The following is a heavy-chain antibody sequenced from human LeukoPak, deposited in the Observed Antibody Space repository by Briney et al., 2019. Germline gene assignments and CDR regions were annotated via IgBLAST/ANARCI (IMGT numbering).Heavy chain of an antibody. CDR2: ISGSGGST. V-gene: IGHV3-23*01. D-gene: IGHD5-18*01. J-gene: IGHJ4*02. CDR1: GFTFSSYA. Sequence: PGGSLRLSCAASGFTFSSYAMSWVRQAPGKGLEWVSAISGSGGSTYYADSVKGRFTISRDNAKNSLYLQMNSLRAEDTAVYYCVRGGSHSYGHYFDYWGQGILVTVSS. CDR3: VRGGSHSYGHYFDY.